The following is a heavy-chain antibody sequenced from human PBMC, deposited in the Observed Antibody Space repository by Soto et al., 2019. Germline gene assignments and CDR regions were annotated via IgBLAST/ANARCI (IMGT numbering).Heavy chain of an antibody. V-gene: IGHV1-2*04. Sequence: QVQLVQSGAEVKKPGASVKVSCKASGYPFTDYYMHWVRQAPGQGPEWMGWINPTTGGTNYAQKFQGSVTLTRDTSISTAYMEVSSLTSDDTAVYYCARDGGTIFGVIVDALDIWGQGTMVTVSS. J-gene: IGHJ3*02. CDR1: GYPFTDYY. D-gene: IGHD3-3*01. CDR3: ARDGGTIFGVIVDALDI. CDR2: INPTTGGT.